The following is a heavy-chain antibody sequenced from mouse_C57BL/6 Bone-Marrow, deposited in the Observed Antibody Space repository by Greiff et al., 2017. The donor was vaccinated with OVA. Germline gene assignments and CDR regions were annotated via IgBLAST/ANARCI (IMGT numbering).Heavy chain of an antibody. CDR3: ARPPYYYGSSYDWYFDV. CDR1: GFTFSSYG. V-gene: IGHV5-6*01. Sequence: EVKLMESGGDLVKPGGSLKLSCAASGFTFSSYGMSWVRQTPDKRLEWVATISSGGSYTYYPDSVKGRFTISRDNANNTLYLQMSSLKSEDTAMYYCARPPYYYGSSYDWYFDVWGTGTTVTVSS. CDR2: ISSGGSYT. D-gene: IGHD1-1*01. J-gene: IGHJ1*03.